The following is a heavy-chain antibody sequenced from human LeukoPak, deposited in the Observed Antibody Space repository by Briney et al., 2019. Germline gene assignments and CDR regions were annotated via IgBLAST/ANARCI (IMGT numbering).Heavy chain of an antibody. J-gene: IGHJ6*02. Sequence: GGSLRLSCAAPGFTFSSYWMSWVRQAPGKGLEWVANIKQDGSEKYYVDSVKGRFTISRDNAKNSLYLQMNSLRAEDTAVYYCARDARWYSSSWSTGDYYYYYYGMDVWGQGTTVTVSS. V-gene: IGHV3-7*04. CDR2: IKQDGSEK. CDR3: ARDARWYSSSWSTGDYYYYYYGMDV. D-gene: IGHD6-13*01. CDR1: GFTFSSYW.